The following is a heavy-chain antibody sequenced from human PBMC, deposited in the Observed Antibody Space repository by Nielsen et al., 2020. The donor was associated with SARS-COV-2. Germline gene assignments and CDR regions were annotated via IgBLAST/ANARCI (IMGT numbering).Heavy chain of an antibody. Sequence: GESLKISCAASGFTFSSYSMNWVRQAPGKGLEWVSYISSSGSTIYYADSVKGRFTISRDNAKNSLYLQMNSLRAEDTAVYYCARAKTTRVTIFGVVTPGAFDIWGQGTMVTVSS. V-gene: IGHV3-48*04. CDR3: ARAKTTRVTIFGVVTPGAFDI. CDR1: GFTFSSYS. D-gene: IGHD3-3*01. CDR2: ISSSGSTI. J-gene: IGHJ3*02.